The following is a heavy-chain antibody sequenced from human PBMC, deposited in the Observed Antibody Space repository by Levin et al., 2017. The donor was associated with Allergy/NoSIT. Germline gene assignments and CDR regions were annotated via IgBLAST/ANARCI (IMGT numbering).Heavy chain of an antibody. D-gene: IGHD6-13*01. Sequence: SLKISCAASGFTFHDYAMHWVRQAPGKGPEWVSGITWNSGNIAYADSVKGRFTISRDNAKNSLYLEMNSLRPEDTAFYYCGKDKGPVGIGEAGRSRDFFYTLDVWGQGTTVSVSS. CDR1: GFTFHDYA. CDR2: ITWNSGNI. J-gene: IGHJ6*02. V-gene: IGHV3-9*01. CDR3: GKDKGPVGIGEAGRSRDFFYTLDV.